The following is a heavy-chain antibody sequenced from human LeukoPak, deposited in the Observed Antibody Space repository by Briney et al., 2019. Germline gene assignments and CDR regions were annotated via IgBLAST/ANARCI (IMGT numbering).Heavy chain of an antibody. CDR3: ARLLLSSSSGWYMIFDY. J-gene: IGHJ4*02. CDR2: ISAYNGNT. Sequence: GASVKVSCKASGYTFTSYGISWVRQAPGQGLEWMGWISAYNGNTNYAQKLQGRVTMTTDTSTSTAYMELRSLRSDDTAVYYCARLLLSSSSGWYMIFDYRGQGTLVTVSS. D-gene: IGHD6-19*01. V-gene: IGHV1-18*04. CDR1: GYTFTSYG.